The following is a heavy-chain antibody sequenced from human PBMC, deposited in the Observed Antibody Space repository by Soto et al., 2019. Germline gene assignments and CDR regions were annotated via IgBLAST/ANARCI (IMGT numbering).Heavy chain of an antibody. D-gene: IGHD5-12*01. J-gene: IGHJ6*02. CDR1: GGTFSSYA. V-gene: IGHV1-69*13. CDR2: IIPIFGTA. Sequence: GASVKVSCKASGGTFSSYAISWVRQAPGQGLEWMGGIIPIFGTANYAQKFQGRVTITADESTSTAYMELSSLRSEDTAVYYCARERGRLRGYSGYDFRIHYYYGMDVWGQGTTVTVSS. CDR3: ARERGRLRGYSGYDFRIHYYYGMDV.